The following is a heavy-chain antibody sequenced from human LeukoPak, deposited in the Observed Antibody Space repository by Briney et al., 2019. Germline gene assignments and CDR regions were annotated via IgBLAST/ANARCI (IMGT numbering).Heavy chain of an antibody. J-gene: IGHJ4*02. CDR3: ARDSSSGFDY. V-gene: IGHV4-31*03. CDR1: GGSISSGGYY. CDR2: IYYSGST. Sequence: SETLSLTCTVSGGSISSGGYYWSWIRQHPGKGLEWIGYIYYSGSTYYNPSLKSRVTISVDKSKNQFSLKLSSVTAADTAVYYCARDSSSGFDYWGQGTLVTVSS. D-gene: IGHD6-6*01.